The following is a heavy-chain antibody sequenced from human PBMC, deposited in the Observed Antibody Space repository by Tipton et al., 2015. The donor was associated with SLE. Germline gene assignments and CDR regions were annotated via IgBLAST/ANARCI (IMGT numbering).Heavy chain of an antibody. CDR2: VYYSGTT. J-gene: IGHJ4*02. CDR3: GRQVVLTRGYSYGHFDY. V-gene: IGHV4-39*01. D-gene: IGHD5-18*01. CDR1: GDSVSSRSYY. Sequence: TLSLTCTVSGDSVSSRSYYWGWIRQPPGKGLEWIGNVYYSGTTYYNPSLKSRVTISVDTSKNQFSLKVSSVTAADTAVYYCGRQVVLTRGYSYGHFDYWGQGALVTVSS.